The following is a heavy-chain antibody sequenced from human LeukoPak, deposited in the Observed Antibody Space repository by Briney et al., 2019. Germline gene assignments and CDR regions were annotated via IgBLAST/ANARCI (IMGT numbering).Heavy chain of an antibody. J-gene: IGHJ3*02. CDR1: GYTFTSYG. D-gene: IGHD1-26*01. CDR2: ISAYNGNT. V-gene: IGHV1-18*01. Sequence: ASVKVSCKASGYTFTSYGISWVRQAPGQGLKWLGWISAYNGNTNYAQKLQGRVTMPTDTSTSTAYMELRSLRSDDTAVYYCARDQSYSGSYYSESDAFDIWGQGTMVTVSS. CDR3: ARDQSYSGSYYSESDAFDI.